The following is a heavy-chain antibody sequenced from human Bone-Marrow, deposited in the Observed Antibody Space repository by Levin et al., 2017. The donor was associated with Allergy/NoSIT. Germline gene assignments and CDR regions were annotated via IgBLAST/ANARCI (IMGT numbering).Heavy chain of an antibody. CDR2: ISGSDGTT. CDR3: AKVPTVTTSAAALFGRVEQQLVVDH. V-gene: IGHV3-23*01. CDR1: GFTFNNFA. D-gene: IGHD6-13*01. Sequence: GGSLRLSCAASGFTFNNFAMNWVRQAPGKGLEWVSSISGSDGTTYYADSVKGRFTISRDNAKNTLYLQMNSLRGEDTAVSYCAKVPTVTTSAAALFGRVEQQLVVDHWGQGTLVTVSS. J-gene: IGHJ4*02.